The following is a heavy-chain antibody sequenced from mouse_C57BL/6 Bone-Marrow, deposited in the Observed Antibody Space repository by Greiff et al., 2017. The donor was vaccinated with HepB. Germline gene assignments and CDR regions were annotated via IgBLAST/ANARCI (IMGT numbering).Heavy chain of an antibody. V-gene: IGHV6-3*01. Sequence: EVQGVESGGGLVQPGGSMKLSCVASGFTFSNYWMNWVRQSPEKGLEWVAQIRLKSDNYATHYAESVKGRFTISRDDSKSSVYLQMNNLRAEDTGIYYCTTLLWFAYWGQGTLVTVSA. CDR3: TTLLWFAY. CDR2: IRLKSDNYAT. CDR1: GFTFSNYW. J-gene: IGHJ3*01.